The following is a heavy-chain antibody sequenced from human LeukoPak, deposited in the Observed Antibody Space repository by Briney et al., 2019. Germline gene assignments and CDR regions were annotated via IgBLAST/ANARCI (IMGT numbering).Heavy chain of an antibody. CDR1: GLTFSSYA. CDR3: STASSGWYGY. Sequence: PGGSLRLSCVVSGLTFSSYAMRWVRQAPGKGLEYVSAISSNGGSTYYANSVKGRFTISSDNSKNTLSLQMGRLRVEDRAVYYCSTASSGWYGYWGQGTLVTVSS. J-gene: IGHJ4*02. V-gene: IGHV3-64*01. D-gene: IGHD6-19*01. CDR2: ISSNGGST.